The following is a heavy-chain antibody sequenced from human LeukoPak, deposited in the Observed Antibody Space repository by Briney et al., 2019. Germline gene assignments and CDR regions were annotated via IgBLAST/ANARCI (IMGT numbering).Heavy chain of an antibody. Sequence: PSETLSLTCTVSGGSISSGSYYWGWIRQPPGKGLEWIGCIYYSGSTYYNPSLKSRVTISVDTSKNQFSLKLSSVTAADTAVYYCARGMYGSGSYYPFDYWGQGTLVTVSS. CDR3: ARGMYGSGSYYPFDY. CDR1: GGSISSGSYY. CDR2: IYYSGST. V-gene: IGHV4-39*01. D-gene: IGHD3-10*01. J-gene: IGHJ4*02.